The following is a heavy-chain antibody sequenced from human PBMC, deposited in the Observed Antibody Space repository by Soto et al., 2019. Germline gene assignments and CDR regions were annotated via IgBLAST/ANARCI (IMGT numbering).Heavy chain of an antibody. CDR3: AKDIAGLGYCSGGSCG. D-gene: IGHD2-15*01. CDR2: ISGSGGST. CDR1: GFTFSSYA. Sequence: EVQLLESGGGLVQPGGYLRLSCAASGFTFSSYAMSWVRQAPGKGLEWVSAISGSGGSTYYADSVKGRFTISRDNSKNTLYLQMNSLRAEDTAVYYCAKDIAGLGYCSGGSCGWGQGTLVTVSS. V-gene: IGHV3-23*01. J-gene: IGHJ4*02.